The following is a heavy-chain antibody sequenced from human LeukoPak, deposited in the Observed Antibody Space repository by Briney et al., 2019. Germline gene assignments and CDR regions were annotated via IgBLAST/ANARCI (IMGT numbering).Heavy chain of an antibody. CDR3: ARKSYLERPRAFGI. Sequence: GGSLRLSCAASGFTFSSYAMHWVRQAPGKGLEWVAVISYDGSNKYYADSVKGRFTISRDNSKNTLYLQMNSLRAEDTAVYYCARKSYLERPRAFGIWGQGTMVTVSS. CDR1: GFTFSSYA. CDR2: ISYDGSNK. D-gene: IGHD1-1*01. V-gene: IGHV3-30-3*01. J-gene: IGHJ3*02.